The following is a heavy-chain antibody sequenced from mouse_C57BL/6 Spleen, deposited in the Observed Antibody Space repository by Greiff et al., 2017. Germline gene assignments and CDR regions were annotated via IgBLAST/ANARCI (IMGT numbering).Heavy chain of an antibody. J-gene: IGHJ4*01. CDR1: GFSFNTYA. D-gene: IGHD2-4*01. V-gene: IGHV10-1*01. Sequence: EVHLVASGGGLVQPKGSLKLSCAASGFSFNTYAMNWVRQAPGKGLEWVARIRSKSNNYATYYADSVKDRFTISRDDSESMLYLQMNNLKTEDTAMYYCVRGLRDYAMDYWGQGTSVTVSS. CDR3: VRGLRDYAMDY. CDR2: IRSKSNNYAT.